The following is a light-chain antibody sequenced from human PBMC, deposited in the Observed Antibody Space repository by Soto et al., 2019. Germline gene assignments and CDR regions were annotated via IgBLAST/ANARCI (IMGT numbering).Light chain of an antibody. Sequence: QSVLTQPPSESGAPGQRVTISCTGSSSNIGAGYDVHWYQQLPGTAPKLLIYGNNNRPSGVPDRFSGSKSGTSASLAITGLQAEDEGDYYCQSYDSSLSGSGVFGGGTKVTVL. CDR1: SSNIGAGYD. J-gene: IGLJ2*01. V-gene: IGLV1-40*01. CDR2: GNN. CDR3: QSYDSSLSGSGV.